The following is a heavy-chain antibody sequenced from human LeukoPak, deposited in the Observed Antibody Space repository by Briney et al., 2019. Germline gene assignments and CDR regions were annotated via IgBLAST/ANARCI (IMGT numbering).Heavy chain of an antibody. CDR2: ISYDGSNK. D-gene: IGHD1-26*01. V-gene: IGHV3-30*03. Sequence: GGSLRLSCAASGFTFSSYGMHWVRQAPGKGLEWVAVISYDGSNKYYADAVKGRFTISRDNSKNTLYLQMNSLRAEDTAVYYCARVSGGSDTSIWGQGTMVTVSS. J-gene: IGHJ3*02. CDR1: GFTFSSYG. CDR3: ARVSGGSDTSI.